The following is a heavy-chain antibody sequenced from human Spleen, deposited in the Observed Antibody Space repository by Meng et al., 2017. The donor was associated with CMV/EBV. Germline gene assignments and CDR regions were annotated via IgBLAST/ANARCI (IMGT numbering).Heavy chain of an antibody. Sequence: TFSSYPLSWVRQAPGQGIEWMGGIIPIFGTTNYAQKFQGRVTITTDESTTTAYMELSSLRSEDTAVYYCAREARITMVRGIPNWFDPWGQGTLVTVSS. D-gene: IGHD3-10*01. CDR1: TFSSYP. J-gene: IGHJ5*02. CDR3: AREARITMVRGIPNWFDP. CDR2: IIPIFGTT. V-gene: IGHV1-69*05.